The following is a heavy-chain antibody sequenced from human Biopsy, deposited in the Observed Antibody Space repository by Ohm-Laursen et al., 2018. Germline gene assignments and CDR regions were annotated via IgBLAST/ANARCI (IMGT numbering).Heavy chain of an antibody. CDR2: IYGDGRT. D-gene: IGHD2-15*01. Sequence: SLRLSCAASGFSVNDNYMSWVRQAPGKGLEWVSFIYGDGRTFYAGSVKDRFTLSRDTSNNLMFLQMDSLRADDTAVYYCARDFVSGREDIWGPGARVTVSS. V-gene: IGHV3-53*01. CDR3: ARDFVSGREDI. CDR1: GFSVNDNY. J-gene: IGHJ4*02.